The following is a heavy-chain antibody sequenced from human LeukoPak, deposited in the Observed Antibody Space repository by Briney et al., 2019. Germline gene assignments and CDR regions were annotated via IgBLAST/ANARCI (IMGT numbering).Heavy chain of an antibody. CDR1: GGTFSSYA. CDR3: ARGDNNGWYSDY. Sequence: SVKVSCKASGGTFSSYAISWVRQVPGQGLEWMGGIIPIFGTANYAQKFQGRLTITTDESTNTAYMELSSLRFEDTAVYYCARGDNNGWYSDYWGQGTLVTVSS. J-gene: IGHJ4*02. CDR2: IIPIFGTA. D-gene: IGHD6-19*01. V-gene: IGHV1-69*05.